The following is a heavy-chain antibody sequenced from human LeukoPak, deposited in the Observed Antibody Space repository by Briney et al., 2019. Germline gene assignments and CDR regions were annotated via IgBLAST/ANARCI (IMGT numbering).Heavy chain of an antibody. J-gene: IGHJ3*02. CDR2: ISYDGSNK. D-gene: IGHD2-21*01. V-gene: IGHV3-30*04. CDR1: GFTFSSYA. Sequence: PGGSLRLSCAASGFTFSSYAMHWVRQAPGKGLEWVAVISYDGSNKYYADSVKGRFTISRDNSKNTLYLQMNSLRAEDTAVYYCARVIGPLRNAFDIWGQGTMVTVSS. CDR3: ARVIGPLRNAFDI.